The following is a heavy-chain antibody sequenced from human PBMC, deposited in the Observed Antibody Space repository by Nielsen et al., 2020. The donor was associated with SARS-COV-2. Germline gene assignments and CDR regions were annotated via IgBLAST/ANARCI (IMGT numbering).Heavy chain of an antibody. Sequence: GGSLRLSCAASGFTFSSYAMSWVRQAPGKGLEWVSAISGSGGSTYYADSVKGRFTISRDNSKNTLYLQMNSLRAEDTAVYYCAKDGYYDCWSGGLNWFDPRGQGTLVTVSS. CDR3: AKDGYYDCWSGGLNWFDP. CDR2: ISGSGGST. V-gene: IGHV3-23*01. D-gene: IGHD3-3*01. CDR1: GFTFSSYA. J-gene: IGHJ5*02.